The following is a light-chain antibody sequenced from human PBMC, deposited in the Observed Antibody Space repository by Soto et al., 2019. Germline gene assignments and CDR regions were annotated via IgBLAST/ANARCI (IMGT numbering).Light chain of an antibody. CDR3: QQRSNWPLT. V-gene: IGKV3-11*01. CDR1: QSVGSY. CDR2: DAS. Sequence: EIVLTQSPATLSLSPGERATLSCRAIQSVGSYLVWYQQKPGQPPRLVIIDASDRAAGIPARFSGSGSGTDFTLTISSLEPEDFAVYYCQQRSNWPLTFGGGTKVEIK. J-gene: IGKJ4*01.